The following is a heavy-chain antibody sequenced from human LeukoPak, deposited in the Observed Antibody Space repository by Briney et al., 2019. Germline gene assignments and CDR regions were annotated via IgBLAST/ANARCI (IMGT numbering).Heavy chain of an antibody. CDR2: IYYSGST. D-gene: IGHD3-10*01. J-gene: IGHJ5*02. Sequence: PSETLSLTCTVSGGSISSGGYYWSWIRQHPGKGLEWIWYIYYSGSTYYNPSLKSRVTISVDTSKNQFSLKMRSVTAADTAVYSCARSITMVRGRNWFDPWGQGTLVTVSS. CDR3: ARSITMVRGRNWFDP. CDR1: GGSISSGGYY. V-gene: IGHV4-31*03.